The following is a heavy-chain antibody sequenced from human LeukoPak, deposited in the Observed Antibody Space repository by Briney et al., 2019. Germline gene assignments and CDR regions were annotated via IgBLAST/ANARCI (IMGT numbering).Heavy chain of an antibody. V-gene: IGHV4-30-2*01. CDR3: AREKISGQWLAGWFDP. CDR2: IYHSGST. J-gene: IGHJ5*02. CDR1: GGSISSGGYS. D-gene: IGHD6-19*01. Sequence: SETLSLTCAVSGGSISSGGYSWSWLRQPPGKGLEWIGYIYHSGSTYYNPSLKSRVTISVDRSKNQFSLKLSSVTAADTAVYYCAREKISGQWLAGWFDPWGQGTLVTVSS.